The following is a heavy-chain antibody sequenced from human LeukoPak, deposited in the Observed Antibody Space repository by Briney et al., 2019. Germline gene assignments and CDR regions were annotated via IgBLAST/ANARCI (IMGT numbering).Heavy chain of an antibody. J-gene: IGHJ6*04. V-gene: IGHV3-11*06. CDR1: GFTFGDYY. D-gene: IGHD2-2*01. CDR2: ISGCTSSI. Sequence: GGSLRLSCVASGFTFGDYYMSWIRQTPGKGLEWLSYISGCTSSIGYADSVKGRFTISRDNTKNALYLPMNSLRAEDTAVYYCARYGYCGRTNFHFDYGLDVWGKGTTVTVSS. CDR3: ARYGYCGRTNFHFDYGLDV.